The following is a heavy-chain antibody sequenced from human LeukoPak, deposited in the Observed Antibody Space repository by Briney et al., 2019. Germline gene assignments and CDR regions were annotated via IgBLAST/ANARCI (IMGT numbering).Heavy chain of an antibody. CDR3: ARVAAAGIGYNYFDY. Sequence: SETLSLTCAVYGGSFSGYYWSWIRQPPGKGLEWIGEINHSGSTNYNPSLKSRVTISVDTSKNQFSLKLSSVTAADTAVYYCARVAAAGIGYNYFDYWGQGTLVTVSS. CDR1: GGSFSGYY. CDR2: INHSGST. V-gene: IGHV4-34*01. J-gene: IGHJ4*02. D-gene: IGHD6-13*01.